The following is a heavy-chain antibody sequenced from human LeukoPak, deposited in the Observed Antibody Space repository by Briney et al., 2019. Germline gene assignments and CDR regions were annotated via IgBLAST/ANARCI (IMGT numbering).Heavy chain of an antibody. Sequence: ESGGSLRLSCAASGFTFSSYAMHWVPQAPGKGLEYVSAISSNGGSTYYANSVKGRFTISRDNSKNTLYLQMGSLRAEDMAVYYCARERGYDLDYWGQGTLVTVSS. D-gene: IGHD5-12*01. V-gene: IGHV3-64*01. CDR3: ARERGYDLDY. CDR1: GFTFSSYA. J-gene: IGHJ4*02. CDR2: ISSNGGST.